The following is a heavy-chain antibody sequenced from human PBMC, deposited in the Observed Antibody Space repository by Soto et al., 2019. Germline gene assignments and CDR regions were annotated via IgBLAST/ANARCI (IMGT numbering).Heavy chain of an antibody. D-gene: IGHD2-2*02. CDR1: GYTFTIYC. CDR3: ARDHCSSTSCYTAVDY. Sequence: ASVKVSCKSSGYTFTIYCISWVRQSRVQELEWMGWTSAYNGNTNYAQKLQGRVTMTTDTSTSTAYMELRSLRSDDTAVYYCARDHCSSTSCYTAVDYWGQGTLVTVSS. V-gene: IGHV1-18*04. CDR2: TSAYNGNT. J-gene: IGHJ4*02.